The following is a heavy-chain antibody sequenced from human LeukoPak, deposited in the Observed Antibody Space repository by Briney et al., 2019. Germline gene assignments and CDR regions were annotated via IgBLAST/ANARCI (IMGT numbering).Heavy chain of an antibody. CDR1: GFIFSSYA. Sequence: TGGSLRLSCAASGFIFSSYAMHWVRQAPGKGVEWVAVISCDGSSNYYSDSVTGRVTISRDNSKNTLYLQMNSLRAEDTAVYYCAKGYSNGWFAIDSWGQGTLVTVSS. CDR2: ISCDGSSN. V-gene: IGHV3-30*18. CDR3: AKGYSNGWFAIDS. D-gene: IGHD6-19*01. J-gene: IGHJ4*02.